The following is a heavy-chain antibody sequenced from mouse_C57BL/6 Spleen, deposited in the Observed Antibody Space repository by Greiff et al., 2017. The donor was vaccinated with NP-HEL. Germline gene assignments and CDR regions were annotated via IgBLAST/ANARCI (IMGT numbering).Heavy chain of an antibody. D-gene: IGHD4-1*01. CDR2: IYPGSGNT. V-gene: IGHV1-76*01. CDR3: AGYWDEGFDY. Sequence: QVQLQQSGAELVRPGASVKLSCKASGYTFTDYYINWVKQRPGQGLEWIARIYPGSGNTYYNEKFKGKATLTAEKSSSTAYMRLSILTSEDSAVYFCAGYWDEGFDYWGQGTTLTVSS. CDR1: GYTFTDYY. J-gene: IGHJ2*01.